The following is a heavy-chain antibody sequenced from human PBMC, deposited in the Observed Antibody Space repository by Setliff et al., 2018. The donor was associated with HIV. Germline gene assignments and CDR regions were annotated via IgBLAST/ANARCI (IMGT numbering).Heavy chain of an antibody. CDR2: INHSGRT. V-gene: IGHV4-34*01. J-gene: IGHJ5*02. CDR3: ARGPYSRKFDP. CDR1: GGSFSGSY. Sequence: NPSETLSLTCAVYGGSFSGSYWSWVRQPPGKGLEWIGEINHSGRTNYNPSLKGRVIMSEDTSKNHFSLRLNSVTAADTAVYFCARGPYSRKFDPWGQGTLVTVSS. D-gene: IGHD1-26*01.